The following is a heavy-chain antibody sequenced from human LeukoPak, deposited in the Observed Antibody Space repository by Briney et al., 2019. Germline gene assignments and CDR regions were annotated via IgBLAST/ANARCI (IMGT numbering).Heavy chain of an antibody. J-gene: IGHJ4*02. Sequence: GGSLRLSYAASGFTFSSYAMSGVRQAPGKGLEWVSAISGSGGSTYYADSVKGRFTISRDNSKNTLYLQMNSLRAEDTAVYYCARESRGNYYFDYWGQGTLVTVSS. CDR3: ARESRGNYYFDY. D-gene: IGHD1-1*01. V-gene: IGHV3-23*01. CDR1: GFTFSSYA. CDR2: ISGSGGST.